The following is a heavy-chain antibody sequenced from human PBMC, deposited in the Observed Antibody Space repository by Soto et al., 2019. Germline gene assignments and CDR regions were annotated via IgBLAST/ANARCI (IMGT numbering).Heavy chain of an antibody. CDR1: GYIFTNYD. V-gene: IGHV1-8*01. CDR2: INPNSGNT. Sequence: ASVKVSCKASGYIFTNYDINWVRQATGQGLEYLGWINPNSGNTGYVQKFQGRVTMTRNTSINTAYMELNSLRSEDTAVYYCARVPSPWGQGTLVTVSS. J-gene: IGHJ5*02. CDR3: ARVPSP.